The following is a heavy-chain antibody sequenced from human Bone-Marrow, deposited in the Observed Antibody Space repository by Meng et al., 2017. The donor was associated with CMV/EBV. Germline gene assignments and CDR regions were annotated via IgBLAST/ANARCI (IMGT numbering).Heavy chain of an antibody. CDR3: ARNHVVGAGPPSLDY. V-gene: IGHV1-2*02. Sequence: ASVKVSCKASGYTFTGYYMHWVRQAPGQGLEWMGWINPNSGGTNYAQKFQGRVTMTRDTSISTAYMELSSLRSEDTAVYYCARNHVVGAGPPSLDYWGQGTLVTVSS. CDR2: INPNSGGT. J-gene: IGHJ4*02. CDR1: GYTFTGYY. D-gene: IGHD2-15*01.